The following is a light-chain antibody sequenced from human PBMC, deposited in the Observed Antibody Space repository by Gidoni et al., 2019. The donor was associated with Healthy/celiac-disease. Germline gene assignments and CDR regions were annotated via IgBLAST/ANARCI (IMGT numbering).Light chain of an antibody. J-gene: IGKJ3*01. CDR2: LGS. CDR1: QILLHSNGYNY. Sequence: IVMTQSPLSLAVTPGEPASSSCRSSQILLHSNGYNYLDWYLQKPAQSPQHLIYLGSNRAYRGPDRFGGSGSGTDVTLKISRGEAEDVGVNYCMQALQTPLFTFGPGTKVDIK. V-gene: IGKV2-28*01. CDR3: MQALQTPLFT.